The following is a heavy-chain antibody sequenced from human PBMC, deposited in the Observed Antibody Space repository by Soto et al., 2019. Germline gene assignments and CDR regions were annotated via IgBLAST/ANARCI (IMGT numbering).Heavy chain of an antibody. J-gene: IGHJ4*02. V-gene: IGHV3-23*01. CDR1: GFTIINYA. CDR2: ITGSGSST. D-gene: IGHD3-3*01. CDR3: AKAVDIIPPPVDS. Sequence: VGSMRLSCAASGFTIINYAMNWVSKDPGKGLEWVSAITGSGSSTYYADSVKGLFTISRDNSKNTLFLQMNDLRAEDTAVYYCAKAVDIIPPPVDSWGQGTLVTVSS.